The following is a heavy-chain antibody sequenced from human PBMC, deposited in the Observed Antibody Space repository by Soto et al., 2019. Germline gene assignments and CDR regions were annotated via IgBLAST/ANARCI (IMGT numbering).Heavy chain of an antibody. D-gene: IGHD6-13*01. CDR3: ASLSAPVDY. CDR1: GLSGDW. Sequence: GGSLRLSWAASGLSGDWMHWVRQAPGKGLEWVSEINSDGSITAYADSAKGRFTISRDNAKVYLRLNSLRAEDTAVYYCASLSAPVDYWGQGTLVTVSS. V-gene: IGHV3-74*01. CDR2: INSDGSIT. J-gene: IGHJ4*02.